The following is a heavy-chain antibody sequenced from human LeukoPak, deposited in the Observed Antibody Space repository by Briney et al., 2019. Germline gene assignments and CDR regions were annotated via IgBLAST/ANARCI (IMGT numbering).Heavy chain of an antibody. J-gene: IGHJ4*02. V-gene: IGHV3-23*01. CDR1: GFTFSRYA. D-gene: IGHD3-3*01. CDR3: AKETPYKAFWSGHNY. Sequence: GGALRLSCAASGFTFSRYAMSWVRQAPGKGLEWVSASSATNTYYADSVKGRFTISRDNYKTTLYLKMNSMGAEDTAVYYCAKETPYKAFWSGHNYWGQGALVTVSS. CDR2: SSATNT.